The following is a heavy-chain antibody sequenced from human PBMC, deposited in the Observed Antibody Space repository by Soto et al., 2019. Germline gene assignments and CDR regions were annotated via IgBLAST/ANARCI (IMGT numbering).Heavy chain of an antibody. Sequence: QVQLVESGGGVVQPGRSLRLSCAASGFTFSSYGMHWVRQAPGKGLEWVAVIWYDGSNKYYADSVKGRFTISRDNSKNTLYLQMNSLRAEHTAVYYCARDERGSGSLDYWGQGTLVTVSS. CDR3: ARDERGSGSLDY. CDR1: GFTFSSYG. D-gene: IGHD3-10*01. V-gene: IGHV3-33*01. J-gene: IGHJ4*02. CDR2: IWYDGSNK.